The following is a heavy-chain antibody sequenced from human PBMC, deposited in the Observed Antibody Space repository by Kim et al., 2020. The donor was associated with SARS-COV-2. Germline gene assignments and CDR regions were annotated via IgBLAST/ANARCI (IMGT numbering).Heavy chain of an antibody. V-gene: IGHV3-64*01. CDR2: ISSDGGST. Sequence: GGSLRLSCVASGFSFSSYTMHWVRQAPGKGLEYVSAISSDGGSTYYANSVKGRFTISRDNSKNMLYLQMGSLRAEDMAVYYCARVGYSSGWYFDYWGQGTLVTVSS. J-gene: IGHJ4*02. D-gene: IGHD6-19*01. CDR3: ARVGYSSGWYFDY. CDR1: GFSFSSYT.